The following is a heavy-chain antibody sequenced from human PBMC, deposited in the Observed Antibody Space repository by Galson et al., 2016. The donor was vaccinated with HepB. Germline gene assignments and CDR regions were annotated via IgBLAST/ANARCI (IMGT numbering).Heavy chain of an antibody. CDR1: DFSIENYG. CDR3: ARLSWQWLVPIFDY. V-gene: IGHV3-30*14. CDR2: ISFDGDKY. Sequence: SLRLSCAGSDFSIENYGVHWVRQAPGKGPEWVAVISFDGDKYSYADSVKGRFTISRDNSKNTLYLQMNSLRAEDTAVYYCARLSWQWLVPIFDYWGQGTLVTVSS. D-gene: IGHD6-19*01. J-gene: IGHJ4*02.